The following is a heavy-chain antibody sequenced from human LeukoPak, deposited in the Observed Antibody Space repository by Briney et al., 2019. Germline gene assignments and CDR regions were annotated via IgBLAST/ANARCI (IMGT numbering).Heavy chain of an antibody. D-gene: IGHD3-22*01. CDR1: GDSISSGHY. CDR2: IHHSGST. CDR3: AGGTDYYDSSGWLDP. J-gene: IGHJ5*02. Sequence: PSETLSLTCTVSGDSISSGHYWDWIRQPPGRGLEWIGSIHHSGSTWYNPSLKSRVTISLDTSQTQISLRVTSVTAADTAVYYCAGGTDYYDSSGWLDPWGQGTLVTVSS. V-gene: IGHV4-38-2*02.